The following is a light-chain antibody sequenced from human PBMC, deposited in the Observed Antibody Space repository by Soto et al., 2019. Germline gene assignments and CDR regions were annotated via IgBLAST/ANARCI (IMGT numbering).Light chain of an antibody. V-gene: IGLV2-11*01. J-gene: IGLJ1*01. CDR3: CSYAGGFYV. CDR1: SSDVGAYNH. Sequence: QSVLTQPRSVSGSPGHSVTISCTGTSSDVGAYNHVSWYQQHPGKAPKLMIYDVTKRPSGVPDRLSGSKSGNTASLTISGLQTEDEADYYCCSYAGGFYVFGTGTKVTVL. CDR2: DVT.